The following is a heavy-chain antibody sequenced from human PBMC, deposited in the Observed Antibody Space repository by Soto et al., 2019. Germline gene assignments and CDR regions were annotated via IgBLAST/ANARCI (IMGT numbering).Heavy chain of an antibody. Sequence: GAPVKFSCKASGYTFTSYGISWVRQAPGQGLECMGWISAYNGNRNYAQKVQGRVTMTTXTXXNXXXMXLXXLIXDATAVYYCARDKVGATGDYWGQGTLVTVST. CDR3: ARDKVGATGDY. J-gene: IGHJ4*02. CDR2: ISAYNGNR. V-gene: IGHV1-18*01. D-gene: IGHD1-26*01. CDR1: GYTFTSYG.